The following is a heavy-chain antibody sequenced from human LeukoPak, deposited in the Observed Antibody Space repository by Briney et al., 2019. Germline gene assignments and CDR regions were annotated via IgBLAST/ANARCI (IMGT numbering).Heavy chain of an antibody. CDR1: GCTFTSYG. CDR3: ASGDEAGYSSGWYAY. V-gene: IGHV1-18*01. J-gene: IGHJ4*02. CDR2: ISAYNGNT. D-gene: IGHD6-19*01. Sequence: ASVKVSCKASGCTFTSYGISWVRQAPGQGLEWMGWISAYNGNTNYAQKLQGRVTMTTDTSTRTAYMELRSLRSDDTAVYYCASGDEAGYSSGWYAYWGQGTLVTVSS.